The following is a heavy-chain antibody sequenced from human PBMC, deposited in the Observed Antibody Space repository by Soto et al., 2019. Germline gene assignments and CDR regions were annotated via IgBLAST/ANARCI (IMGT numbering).Heavy chain of an antibody. D-gene: IGHD1-7*01. CDR1: GGSFSGYY. CDR3: ARGVSSGTTYNWFDP. J-gene: IGHJ5*02. V-gene: IGHV4-34*01. CDR2: INHSGST. Sequence: PSETLSLTCAVYGGSFSGYYWSWIRQPLGKGLEWIGEINHSGSTNYNPSLKSRVTISVDTSKNQFSLKLSSVTAADTAVYYCARGVSSGTTYNWFDPWGQGTLVTVSS.